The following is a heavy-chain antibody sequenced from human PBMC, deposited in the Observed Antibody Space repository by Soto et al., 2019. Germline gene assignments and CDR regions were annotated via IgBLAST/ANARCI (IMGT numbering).Heavy chain of an antibody. D-gene: IGHD4-17*01. CDR1: GFTFGDYA. V-gene: IGHV3-49*03. J-gene: IGHJ4*02. CDR2: IRSKAYGGTT. Sequence: EVQLVESGGGLVQPGRSLRLSCTASGFTFGDYAMSWFRQAPGKGLEWVGFIRSKAYGGTTEYAASVKGRFTISRDDSKSIAYLQMNSLKTEDTAVYYCTRANTTVKNQPRKWFFDYWGQGTLVTVSS. CDR3: TRANTTVKNQPRKWFFDY.